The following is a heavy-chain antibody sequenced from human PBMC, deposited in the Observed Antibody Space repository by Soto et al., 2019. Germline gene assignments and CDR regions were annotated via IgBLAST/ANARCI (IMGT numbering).Heavy chain of an antibody. CDR1: GFTFSNFA. CDR2: ISGSGGNT. V-gene: IGHV3-23*01. J-gene: IGHJ6*02. CDR3: AKEDSNSLGMDA. D-gene: IGHD6-6*01. Sequence: EVQLLGSGGGLVQPGGSLRLSCAASGFTFSNFAMSWVRQAPGKGLQWVSSISGSGGNTYYTDSVKGRFAISRDNSANTLYLQMSSLRAEDTAVYFCAKEDSNSLGMDAWGQGTTVTVSS.